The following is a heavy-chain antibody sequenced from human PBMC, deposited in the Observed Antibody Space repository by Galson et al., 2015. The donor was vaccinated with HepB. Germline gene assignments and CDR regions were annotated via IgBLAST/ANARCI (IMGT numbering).Heavy chain of an antibody. CDR2: INAGNGNT. CDR1: GYTFTSYA. V-gene: IGHV1-3*01. D-gene: IGHD6-13*01. J-gene: IGHJ4*02. Sequence: VKVSCKASGYTFTSYAMHWVRQAPGQRLEWMGWINAGNGNTKYSQKFQGRVTITRDTSASTAYMELSSLRSEDTAVYYCARARPLYSSSPNDYWGQGTLVTVSS. CDR3: ARARPLYSSSPNDY.